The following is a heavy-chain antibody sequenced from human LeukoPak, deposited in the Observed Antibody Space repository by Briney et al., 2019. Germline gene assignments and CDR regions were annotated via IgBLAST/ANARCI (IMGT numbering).Heavy chain of an antibody. J-gene: IGHJ4*02. CDR2: ISAYNGNT. Sequence: ASVKVSCKASGYTFTSYGISWVRQAPGQGLEWMGWISAYNGNTNYAQKLQGRVTMTTDTSTSTAYMELRSLRSDDTAVYYCARTADYYGSGSYFYWGQGTLVTVSS. CDR3: ARTADYYGSGSYFY. CDR1: GYTFTSYG. V-gene: IGHV1-18*01. D-gene: IGHD3-10*01.